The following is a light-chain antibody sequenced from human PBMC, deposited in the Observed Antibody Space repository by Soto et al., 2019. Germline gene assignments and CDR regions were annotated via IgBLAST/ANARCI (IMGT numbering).Light chain of an antibody. CDR1: QSISSW. Sequence: DTQMTQFPSTLSASLGDRVTITCRASQSISSWLAWYQQKPGKVPNLLMYKASSLETGVPSRFRGSGSGTEFTLTINNLQPDDFGTYFCQQYNSYPITFGQGTRLEIK. CDR2: KAS. J-gene: IGKJ5*01. CDR3: QQYNSYPIT. V-gene: IGKV1-5*03.